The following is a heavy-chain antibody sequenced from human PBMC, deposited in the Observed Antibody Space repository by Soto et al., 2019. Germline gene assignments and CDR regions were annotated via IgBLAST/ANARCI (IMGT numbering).Heavy chain of an antibody. D-gene: IGHD3-10*01. CDR3: ARGPHITMVRGVIADY. J-gene: IGHJ4*02. Sequence: QVQLQQWGAGLLKPSETLSLTCAVYGGSFSGYYWSWIRQPPGKGLEWIGEINHSGSTNYNPSLKSRVTISVDTSKNQFSLKRSSVTAADTAVYYCARGPHITMVRGVIADYWGQGTLVTVSS. CDR2: INHSGST. CDR1: GGSFSGYY. V-gene: IGHV4-34*01.